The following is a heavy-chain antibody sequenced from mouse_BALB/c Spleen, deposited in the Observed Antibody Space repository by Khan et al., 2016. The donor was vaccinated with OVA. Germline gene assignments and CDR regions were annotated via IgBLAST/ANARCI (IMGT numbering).Heavy chain of an antibody. D-gene: IGHD2-1*01. V-gene: IGHV3-1*02. CDR2: IYHSGSI. CDR1: GYSITSGYS. CDR3: ARDGNYMDY. J-gene: IGHJ4*01. Sequence: EVQLQESGPDLVKPSQSLSLTCTVTGYSITSGYSWHWIRQFPGNKLEWMGYIYHSGSINHNPSLKSRFSITRDTSKNLFFLQLNSVTTEDTATYYCARDGNYMDYWGQGTSVTVSS.